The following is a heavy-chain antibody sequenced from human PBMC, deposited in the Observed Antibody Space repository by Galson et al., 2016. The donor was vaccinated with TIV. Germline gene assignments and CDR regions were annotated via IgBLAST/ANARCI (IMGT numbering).Heavy chain of an antibody. CDR1: GVTFSYFA. Sequence: SVQVSCKASGVTFSYFAFSWVRQAPGQGLEWMGGIVPMFGTTNYAQKFQGRVTISADESTTTAYLELSSLRSEDTAVYYCARGRGIYDSSGYFLFDHWGQGTLVTVSS. CDR3: ARGRGIYDSSGYFLFDH. V-gene: IGHV1-69*13. CDR2: IVPMFGTT. J-gene: IGHJ5*02. D-gene: IGHD3-22*01.